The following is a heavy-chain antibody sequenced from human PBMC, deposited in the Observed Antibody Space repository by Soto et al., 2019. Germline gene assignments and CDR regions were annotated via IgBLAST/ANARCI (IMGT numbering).Heavy chain of an antibody. Sequence: ASVKVSCKASGYTFTSYYMHWVRQAPGQGLEWMGIINPSGGSTSYAQKFQGRVTMTRDTSTSTVYMELSSLRSEDTAVYYCARDSLVTGTTFQGAFYFDYWGQGTLVTVPQ. J-gene: IGHJ4*02. CDR2: INPSGGST. CDR1: GYTFTSYY. V-gene: IGHV1-46*01. D-gene: IGHD1-7*01. CDR3: ARDSLVTGTTFQGAFYFDY.